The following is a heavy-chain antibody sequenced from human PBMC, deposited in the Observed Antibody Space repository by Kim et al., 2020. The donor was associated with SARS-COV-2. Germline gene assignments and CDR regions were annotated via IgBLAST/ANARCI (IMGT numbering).Heavy chain of an antibody. CDR2: ISSSSSYT. Sequence: GSLRLSCAASGFTFSDYYMSWIRQAPGKGLEWVSYISSSSSYTNYADSVKGRFTISRDNAKNSLYLQMNSLRAEDTAVYYCARDYYDSSGYYYFNWFDPWGQGTLVTVSS. J-gene: IGHJ5*02. D-gene: IGHD3-22*01. V-gene: IGHV3-11*05. CDR3: ARDYYDSSGYYYFNWFDP. CDR1: GFTFSDYY.